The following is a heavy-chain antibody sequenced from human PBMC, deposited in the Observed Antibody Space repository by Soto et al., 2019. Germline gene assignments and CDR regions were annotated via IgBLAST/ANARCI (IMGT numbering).Heavy chain of an antibody. CDR2: INPNSDVT. CDR3: VRVGLNRNYDFDF. D-gene: IGHD3-16*01. CDR1: GYTFNSYY. Sequence: QAHLEQSGAEVKRPGASVKVSCKASGYTFNSYYIHWVRQAPGQGLEWMGWINPNSDVTGYAQSFQGRVTMTRDMSMTTAYMDLTRLRSDDTAVYYCVRVGLNRNYDFDFWGQGTLITVSS. V-gene: IGHV1-2*02. J-gene: IGHJ4*02.